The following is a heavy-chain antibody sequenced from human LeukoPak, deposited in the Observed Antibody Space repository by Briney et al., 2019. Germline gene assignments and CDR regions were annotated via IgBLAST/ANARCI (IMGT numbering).Heavy chain of an antibody. CDR2: ISGSGGST. Sequence: GGSLRLSCAATGFTFSSYAMSWVRQAPGKGLEWVSAISGSGGSTYYADSVKGRFTISRDNSKNTLYLQMNSLRAEDTAVYYCAKGGSSSWYERDWFDPWGQVTLVTVSS. V-gene: IGHV3-23*01. D-gene: IGHD6-13*01. CDR3: AKGGSSSWYERDWFDP. J-gene: IGHJ5*02. CDR1: GFTFSSYA.